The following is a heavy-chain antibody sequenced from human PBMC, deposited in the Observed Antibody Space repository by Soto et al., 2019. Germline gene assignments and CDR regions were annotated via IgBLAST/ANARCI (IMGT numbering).Heavy chain of an antibody. CDR3: TRELGGAIDS. CDR2: IHYSGST. V-gene: IGHV4-39*02. CDR1: GGSISLSSHF. Sequence: QLQLQESGPGLVKPSETLSLTCTVSGGSISLSSHFWGWVRQPPGQGLDWIGTIHYSGSTFYKPSLRSRVSISVDTSKNHFSLQLNSVTAADTAVYYCTRELGGAIDSWGQGTLVAVSS. J-gene: IGHJ4*02. D-gene: IGHD1-26*01.